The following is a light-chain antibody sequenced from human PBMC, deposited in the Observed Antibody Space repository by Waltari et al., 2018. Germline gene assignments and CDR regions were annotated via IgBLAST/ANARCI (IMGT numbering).Light chain of an antibody. J-gene: IGLJ3*02. CDR3: QSYDSSLRAWV. CDR1: TSDIGPRSE. V-gene: IGLV1-40*01. Sequence: QPVLKQPPSVSGAPGQRVTIPCTGSTSDIGPRSEIHWYQHLPGTAPNLLIYGNINRPSGVPDRFSASRSGTSASLAITGLQSEDEADYYCQSYDSSLRAWVFGGGTRLTVL. CDR2: GNI.